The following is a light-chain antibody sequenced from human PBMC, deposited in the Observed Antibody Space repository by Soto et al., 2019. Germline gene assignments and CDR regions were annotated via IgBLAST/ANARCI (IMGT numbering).Light chain of an antibody. J-gene: IGLJ1*01. Sequence: QSALTQPASVSGSPGQSITISCTGTSSDIGNYNYVSWYQQYPAKAPKLMIYEVSYRPSGVSNRFSGSKSGNTASLTISGLQAEDEADYYCSSYTDSNTYVFGTGTKVTVL. CDR2: EVS. CDR1: SSDIGNYNY. V-gene: IGLV2-14*01. CDR3: SSYTDSNTYV.